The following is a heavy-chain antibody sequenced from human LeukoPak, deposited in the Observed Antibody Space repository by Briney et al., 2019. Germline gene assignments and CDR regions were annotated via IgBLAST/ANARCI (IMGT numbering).Heavy chain of an antibody. V-gene: IGHV3-53*01. Sequence: GGSLRLSCAASGFTVSSNYMSWVRQAPGKGLEWVSVIYSGGSTYYADSVKGRFTISRDNSKNTLYLQMNSLRAEDTAVYYCAKDLEPEWLVAMAKSGFDYWGQGTLVTVSS. J-gene: IGHJ4*02. D-gene: IGHD6-19*01. CDR3: AKDLEPEWLVAMAKSGFDY. CDR2: IYSGGST. CDR1: GFTVSSNY.